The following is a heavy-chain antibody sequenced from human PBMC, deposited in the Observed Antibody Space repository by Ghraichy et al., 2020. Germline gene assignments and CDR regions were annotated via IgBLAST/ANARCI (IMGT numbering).Heavy chain of an antibody. CDR1: GFSLRDSD. V-gene: IGHV3-13*01. CDR2: LTAAGDA. CDR3: ARMVYSGRNYYYYGMDV. D-gene: IGHD1-26*01. J-gene: IGHJ6*02. Sequence: GSLRLSCEASGFSLRDSDMHWVRQPSGKGLEWVAVLTAAGDAYYLDSEKGRLTISRDHVKNSLFLQMNSLRAGDTAVYYCARMVYSGRNYYYYGMDVWGQGTTVTVTS.